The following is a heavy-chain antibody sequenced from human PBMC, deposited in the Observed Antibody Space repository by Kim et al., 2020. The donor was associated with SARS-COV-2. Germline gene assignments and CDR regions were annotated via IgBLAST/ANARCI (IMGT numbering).Heavy chain of an antibody. J-gene: IGHJ6*02. CDR2: INHSGST. D-gene: IGHD3-3*01. V-gene: IGHV4-34*01. CDR3: ARGRSRPDYDFWSGYRDYYYGMDV. CDR1: GGSFSGYY. Sequence: SETLSLTCAVYGGSFSGYYWSWIRQPPGKGLEWIGEINHSGSTNYNPSLKSRVTISVDTSKNQFSLKLSSVTAADTAVYYCARGRSRPDYDFWSGYRDYYYGMDVWGQGTTVTVSS.